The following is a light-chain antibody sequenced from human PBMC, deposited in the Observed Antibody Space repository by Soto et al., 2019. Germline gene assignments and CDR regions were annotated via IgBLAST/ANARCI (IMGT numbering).Light chain of an antibody. Sequence: EIVLTKSPGTLSLSPGERATLSCRASQRVSSSYLDSYQQKPGQAPRLLIYGASSRATGIPDRFSGSGSGKDFTLTISRLEPEDFAGYYCQQYGSSPLTFGGGTKVEIK. CDR1: QRVSSSY. CDR2: GAS. CDR3: QQYGSSPLT. J-gene: IGKJ4*01. V-gene: IGKV3-20*01.